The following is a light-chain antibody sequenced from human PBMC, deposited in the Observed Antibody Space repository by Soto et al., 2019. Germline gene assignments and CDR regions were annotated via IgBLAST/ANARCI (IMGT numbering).Light chain of an antibody. V-gene: IGKV1-39*01. Sequence: DIQMTQSPSSLSASVGDEVTITCRASQTIMTYLNWYQLKPGKPPRLLIYAASSLQSGVPSRFSGSGSGTDFTFTISSLQPEDFATYSCQQSYNSPQTFGRGTKVEIK. CDR3: QQSYNSPQT. CDR2: AAS. CDR1: QTIMTY. J-gene: IGKJ1*01.